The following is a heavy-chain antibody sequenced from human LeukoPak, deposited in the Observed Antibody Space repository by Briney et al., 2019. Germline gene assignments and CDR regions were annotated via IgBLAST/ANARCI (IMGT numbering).Heavy chain of an antibody. J-gene: IGHJ6*02. Sequence: GASVKVSCKASGYRFTSYSISWVRQAPGQGLEWMGWISAYNGNTNYAQKFQGRVTMTTDTSTSTAYMELRSLRSDDTAVYYCARDQDWNDENYYYGMDVWGQGTTVTVSS. CDR3: ARDQDWNDENYYYGMDV. D-gene: IGHD1-1*01. CDR1: GYRFTSYS. CDR2: ISAYNGNT. V-gene: IGHV1-18*01.